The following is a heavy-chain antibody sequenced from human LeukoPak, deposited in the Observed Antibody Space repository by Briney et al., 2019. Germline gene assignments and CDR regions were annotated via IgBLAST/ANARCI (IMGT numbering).Heavy chain of an antibody. CDR1: GYTFTGYY. D-gene: IGHD6-13*01. J-gene: IGHJ4*02. Sequence: ASVKVSCKASGYTFTGYYMHWVRQAPGKGLEWMGGFDPEDGETIYAQRFQGRVTMTEDTSTDTAYMELSSLRSEDTAVYYCATSNISSSWGDYWGQGTLVTVSS. CDR3: ATSNISSSWGDY. CDR2: FDPEDGET. V-gene: IGHV1-24*01.